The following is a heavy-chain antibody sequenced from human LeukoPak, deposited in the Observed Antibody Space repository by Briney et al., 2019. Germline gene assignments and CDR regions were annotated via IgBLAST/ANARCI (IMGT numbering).Heavy chain of an antibody. D-gene: IGHD6-13*01. CDR1: GGSFSSYH. J-gene: IGHJ4*02. CDR3: ASRSSSWPPYFDY. CDR2: IYYSGST. V-gene: IGHV4-59*01. Sequence: PSETLSLTCTVSGGSFSSYHWSWIRQPPGKGLEWIGYIYYSGSTNYNPSLKSRVTISVDTSKNQFSLKLSSVTAADTAVYYCASRSSSWPPYFDYWGQGTLVTVSS.